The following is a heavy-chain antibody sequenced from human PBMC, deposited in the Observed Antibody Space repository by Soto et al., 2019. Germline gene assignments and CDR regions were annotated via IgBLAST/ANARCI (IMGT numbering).Heavy chain of an antibody. CDR1: GGSISSSDFY. CDR2: MYYSGTT. D-gene: IGHD6-25*01. J-gene: IGHJ5*02. CDR3: AVVDSTGNWFDP. V-gene: IGHV4-39*01. Sequence: SETLSLTCAVSGGSISSSDFYWGWLRQTPGKGLEFIGSMYYSGTTYYNPSLKSRVTISVDTSKNQFTLKLISVTAADTAVYYCAVVDSTGNWFDPWGEGALVTVSS.